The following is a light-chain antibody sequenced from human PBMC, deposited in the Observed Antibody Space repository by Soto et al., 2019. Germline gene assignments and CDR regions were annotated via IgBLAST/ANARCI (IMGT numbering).Light chain of an antibody. Sequence: EIVLTQSPGTLSLSPGERATLSCRASQSVTRTNIAWYQQKAGQAPMLLIYGTSIRANGIPDRFSGSGSGTDFTLIISRLEPEDFVVYYCHQYGSLPLTFGGGTKVDIK. J-gene: IGKJ4*01. CDR3: HQYGSLPLT. V-gene: IGKV3-20*01. CDR1: QSVTRTN. CDR2: GTS.